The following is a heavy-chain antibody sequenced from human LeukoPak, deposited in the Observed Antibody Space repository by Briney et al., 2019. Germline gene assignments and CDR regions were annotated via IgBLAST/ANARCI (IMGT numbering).Heavy chain of an antibody. V-gene: IGHV3-33*01. CDR1: GFTFSSYG. CDR3: ARENYGEHYFDY. Sequence: PGGSLRLSCAASGFTFSSYGMHWVRQAPGKGREWVAVIWYDGSNKYYADSVKGRFTISRDNSKNTLYLQMNSLKAEDTAVYYCARENYGEHYFDYWGQGTLVTVSS. J-gene: IGHJ4*02. D-gene: IGHD4-17*01. CDR2: IWYDGSNK.